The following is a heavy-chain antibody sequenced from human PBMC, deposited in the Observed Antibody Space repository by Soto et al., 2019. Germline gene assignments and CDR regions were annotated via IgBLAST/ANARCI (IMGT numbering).Heavy chain of an antibody. CDR2: IYYSRST. D-gene: IGHD3-10*01. CDR3: ARRTYYYGSGSYLDFDP. Sequence: PSETLSLTCTACGGSLSSYYWSWILHPPGNGLEWIGYIYYSRSTDSNPSLKRRVTISGDTSKNQFSLKLSSVTSAETAVYYCARRTYYYGSGSYLDFDPWGQGTLVTVSS. V-gene: IGHV4-59*01. CDR1: GGSLSSYY. J-gene: IGHJ5*02.